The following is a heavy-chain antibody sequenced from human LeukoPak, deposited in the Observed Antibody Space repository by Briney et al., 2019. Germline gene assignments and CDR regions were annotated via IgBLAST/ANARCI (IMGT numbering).Heavy chain of an antibody. J-gene: IGHJ4*02. Sequence: SETLSLTCTVSGGSISSYYWSWIRQPPGKGLEWIGYIYTSGSTNYNPSLKSRVTISVDTSKNQFSLKLSSVTAADTAVYYCARSRGTSWPYYFDYWGQGTLVTVSS. D-gene: IGHD2-2*01. CDR3: ARSRGTSWPYYFDY. V-gene: IGHV4-4*09. CDR2: IYTSGST. CDR1: GGSISSYY.